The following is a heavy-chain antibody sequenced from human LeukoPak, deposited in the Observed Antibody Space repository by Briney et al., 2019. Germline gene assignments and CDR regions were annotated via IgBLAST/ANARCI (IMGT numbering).Heavy chain of an antibody. Sequence: PGGSLRLSCAASGFTFSNYIMHWVRQAPGKGLEWVSAISGDGAVSYYADSVKGRFTISRDNSKSTLYLQMNSLRAEDTAVYYCAQNRLDCTNTPCYVYWGQGTLVTVSS. V-gene: IGHV3-23*01. CDR2: ISGDGAVS. CDR1: GFTFSNYI. D-gene: IGHD2-8*01. CDR3: AQNRLDCTNTPCYVY. J-gene: IGHJ4*02.